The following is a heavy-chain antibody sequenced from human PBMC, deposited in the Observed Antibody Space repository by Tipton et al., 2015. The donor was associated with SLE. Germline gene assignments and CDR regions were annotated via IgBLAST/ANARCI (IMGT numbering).Heavy chain of an antibody. V-gene: IGHV3-11*01. J-gene: IGHJ5*02. CDR1: GFTFSDYY. D-gene: IGHD6-13*01. CDR3: ASSNGYSSSWYGPYNWFDP. Sequence: SLRLSCAASGFTFSDYYMNWIRQAPGKGLEWVSFIDRSGNTKYYADSVTGRFTISRDNAKNSLFLQMNSLRAEDTAVYYCASSNGYSSSWYGPYNWFDPWGQGTLVTVSS. CDR2: IDRSGNTK.